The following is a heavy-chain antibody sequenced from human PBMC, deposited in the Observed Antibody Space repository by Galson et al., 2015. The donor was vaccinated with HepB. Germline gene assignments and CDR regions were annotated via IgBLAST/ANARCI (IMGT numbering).Heavy chain of an antibody. CDR1: GFIFRNYG. D-gene: IGHD3-22*01. CDR3: AKLDSSGCS. CDR2: TWYDGRDQ. Sequence: SLRLSCATSGFIFRNYGMHWVRQAPGKGLEWVAVTWYDGRDQKYADSVRGRFTISRDNSRNTLYLQMSSLRVEDTALYYCAKLDSSGCSWGQGTLVTVSS. V-gene: IGHV3-33*06. J-gene: IGHJ4*02.